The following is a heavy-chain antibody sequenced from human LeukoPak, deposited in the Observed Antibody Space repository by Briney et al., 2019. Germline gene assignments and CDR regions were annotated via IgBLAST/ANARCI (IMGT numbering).Heavy chain of an antibody. CDR1: GGTFSSYA. Sequence: SVKVSCKASGGTFSSYAISWVRQAPGQGLEWMGGIIPTFGTANYAQKFQGRVTITADESTSTAYMELSRLRSDDTAVYYCARDQVVPAAIYSRGANWFDPWGQGTLVTVSS. V-gene: IGHV1-69*13. D-gene: IGHD2-2*02. J-gene: IGHJ5*02. CDR2: IIPTFGTA. CDR3: ARDQVVPAAIYSRGANWFDP.